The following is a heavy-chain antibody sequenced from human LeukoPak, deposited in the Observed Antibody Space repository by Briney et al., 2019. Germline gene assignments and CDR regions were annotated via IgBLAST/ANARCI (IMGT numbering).Heavy chain of an antibody. CDR3: ARETVGATGY. D-gene: IGHD1-26*01. Sequence: AGGSLRLSCAASGFAFSSYSMSWVRQAPGKGLEWVSSISSSSSYIYYADSVKGRFTISRDNAKNSLYLQMNSLRAEDTAVYYCARETVGATGYWGQGTLVTVSS. CDR2: ISSSSSYI. J-gene: IGHJ4*02. V-gene: IGHV3-21*01. CDR1: GFAFSSYS.